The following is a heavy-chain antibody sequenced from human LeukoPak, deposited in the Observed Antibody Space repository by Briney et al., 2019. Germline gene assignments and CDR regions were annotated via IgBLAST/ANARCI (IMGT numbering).Heavy chain of an antibody. CDR2: INAGNGNT. CDR1: GYTFTSYA. CDR3: AREGDLKGFGELSFDY. Sequence: ASVKVSCKASGYTFTSYAMHWVRQAPGQRLEWMGWINAGNGNTKYSQKSQGRVTITRDTSASTAYMELSSLRSEDTAVYYCAREGDLKGFGELSFDYWGQGTLVTVSS. J-gene: IGHJ4*02. D-gene: IGHD3-10*01. V-gene: IGHV1-3*01.